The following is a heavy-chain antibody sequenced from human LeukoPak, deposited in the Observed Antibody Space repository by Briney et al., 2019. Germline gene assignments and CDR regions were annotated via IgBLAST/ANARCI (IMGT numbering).Heavy chain of an antibody. V-gene: IGHV1-3*01. CDR3: ARVISKWLRYNWFDP. CDR1: GYTFTIYA. J-gene: IGHJ5*02. D-gene: IGHD6-19*01. CDR2: INAGNGKT. Sequence: ASVKVSCKASGYTFTIYAIHWVRQTPGQRLESVGGINAGNGKTKYSQKFQGRVTITRDTSASTAYMELSSLRSEDTAVYYCARVISKWLRYNWFDPWGQGTLVTVSS.